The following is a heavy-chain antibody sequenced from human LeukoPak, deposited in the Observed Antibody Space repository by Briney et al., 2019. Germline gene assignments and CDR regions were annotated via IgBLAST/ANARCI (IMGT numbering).Heavy chain of an antibody. CDR1: GYTFTCYY. D-gene: IGHD3-10*01. CDR3: ARVLNSGFTYDYYHMDV. V-gene: IGHV1-2*02. CDR2: INPNNDDS. Sequence: ASVKVSCKASGYTFTCYYIHWVRQAPGQGPEWMGWINPNNDDSKSAEKFQGRVTMSRDTSIDTAYMELSSLRPNDTAVYYCARVLNSGFTYDYYHMDVWGQGTTVTVSS. J-gene: IGHJ6*03.